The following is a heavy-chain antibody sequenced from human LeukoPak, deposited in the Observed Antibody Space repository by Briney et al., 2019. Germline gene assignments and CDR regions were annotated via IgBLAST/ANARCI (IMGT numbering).Heavy chain of an antibody. CDR1: GFTFSSYE. V-gene: IGHV3-48*03. CDR3: ARGSHMTTVSPISY. J-gene: IGHJ4*02. D-gene: IGHD4-17*01. CDR2: ISSSGSTI. Sequence: PGGSLRLSCAASGFTFSSYEMNWVRQAPGKGLEWVSYISSSGSTIYYADSVKGRFTISRDNAKNSLYLQMNSLRAEDTAVYYCARGSHMTTVSPISYWGQGTLVTVSS.